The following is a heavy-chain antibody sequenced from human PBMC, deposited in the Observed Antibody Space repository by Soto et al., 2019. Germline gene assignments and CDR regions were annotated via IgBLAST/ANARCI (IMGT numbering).Heavy chain of an antibody. D-gene: IGHD3-22*01. CDR3: ARVGDSSGYLVFDY. CDR1: GGSISSGGYY. Sequence: PSETLSLTCTVSGGSISSGGYYWSWIRQHPGKGLEWIGYIYYSGSTYYNPSLKSRVTISVDTSKNQFSLKLSSVTAADTAVYYCARVGDSSGYLVFDYWGQGTLVTVSS. V-gene: IGHV4-31*03. J-gene: IGHJ4*02. CDR2: IYYSGST.